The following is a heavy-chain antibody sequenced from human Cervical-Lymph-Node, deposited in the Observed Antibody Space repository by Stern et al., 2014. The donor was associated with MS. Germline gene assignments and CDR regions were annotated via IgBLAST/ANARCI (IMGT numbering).Heavy chain of an antibody. Sequence: QVTLRESGPALVKPTQTLTLACTFSGFSLSTSGMRVSWIRQPPGKALEWLARIDWNDEKFYSPSLKTRLTISKATSKNPWGLPMTNMDLLDTATYCCARVSWSKIDFWGQGTLVTVSS. CDR3: ARVSWSKIDF. D-gene: IGHD3-3*01. CDR2: IDWNDEK. J-gene: IGHJ4*02. CDR1: GFSLSTSGMR. V-gene: IGHV2-70*04.